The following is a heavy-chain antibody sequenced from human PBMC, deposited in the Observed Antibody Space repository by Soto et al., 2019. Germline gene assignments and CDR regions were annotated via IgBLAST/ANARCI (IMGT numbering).Heavy chain of an antibody. Sequence: GGSLRLSCAGSGFTPTTTPLSWVRQPPGKGLEWVTTISGTASRTYYVDSVKGRFFISRDNSKNTVTLQMNNLPVDATAVYYCATSSRYFDNWGQGTRVTVSS. CDR2: ISGTASRT. D-gene: IGHD3-9*01. J-gene: IGHJ4*02. CDR3: ATSSRYFDN. CDR1: GFTPTTTP. V-gene: IGHV3-23*01.